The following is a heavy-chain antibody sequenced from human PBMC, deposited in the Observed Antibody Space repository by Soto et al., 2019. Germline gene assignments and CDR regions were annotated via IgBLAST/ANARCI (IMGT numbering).Heavy chain of an antibody. J-gene: IGHJ5*02. D-gene: IGHD6-13*01. V-gene: IGHV4-39*01. CDR2: VFYTGKTGTT. Sequence: SETLSLTFTVSGVSINKGTFFWAWIRQSAGMGLEWIGSVFYTGKTGTTYYKPSLEGRITISVDTSKNQFSLTLTSLTAADTAVYFCARHSWYLXDNFFRPWGQG. CDR1: GVSINKGTFF. CDR3: ARHSWYLXDNFFRP.